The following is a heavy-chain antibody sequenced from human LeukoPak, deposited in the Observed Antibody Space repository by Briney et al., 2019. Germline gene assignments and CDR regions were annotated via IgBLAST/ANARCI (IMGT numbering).Heavy chain of an antibody. J-gene: IGHJ4*02. CDR3: ARGTIAARPFGFDY. D-gene: IGHD6-6*01. Sequence: PGGSLRLSCAASGFIFSSYAMHWVRQAPGKGLEWVAVISYDGSNKYYADSVKGRFTISRDNSKNTLYLQMNSLRPEDTAVYYCARGTIAARPFGFDYWGQGTLVTVSS. V-gene: IGHV3-30-3*01. CDR1: GFIFSSYA. CDR2: ISYDGSNK.